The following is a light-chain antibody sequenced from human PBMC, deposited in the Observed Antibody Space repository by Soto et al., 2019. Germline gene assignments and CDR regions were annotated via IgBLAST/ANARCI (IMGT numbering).Light chain of an antibody. CDR3: QTWGTGIVV. CDR1: SGHRNYA. J-gene: IGLJ2*01. CDR2: VNSDGSH. V-gene: IGLV4-69*01. Sequence: QPVLTQSPSASASLGTSVKLTCTLSSGHRNYAIAWHQQQPEKGPRFLMKVNSDGSHSKGDGIPDRFSGSSSGAERYLTISSLQSEDEADYYCQTWGTGIVVFGGGPKLTVL.